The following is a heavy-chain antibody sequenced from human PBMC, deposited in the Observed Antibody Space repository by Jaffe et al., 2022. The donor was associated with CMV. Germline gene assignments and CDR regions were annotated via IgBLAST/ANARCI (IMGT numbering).Heavy chain of an antibody. Sequence: EVQLVESGGGLVQPGGSLRLSCAASGFTFSSYSMNWVRQAPGKGLEWLSYISSSGNTIYYADSLKGRFTISRDNAKNSLYVQMNSLRDDDTAVYYCARATPPDYWGQGTLVTVSS. CDR3: ARATPPDY. CDR2: ISSSGNTI. J-gene: IGHJ4*02. V-gene: IGHV3-48*02. CDR1: GFTFSSYS.